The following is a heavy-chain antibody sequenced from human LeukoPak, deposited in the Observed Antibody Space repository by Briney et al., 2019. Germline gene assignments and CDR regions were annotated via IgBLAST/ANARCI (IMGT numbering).Heavy chain of an antibody. CDR2: IYSDNT. V-gene: IGHV3-53*01. Sequence: GGSLRLSCAASGFTFSSYEMNWVRQAPGKGLEWVSFIYSDNTHYSDSVKGRFTISRDNSKNTLYLQMNSLRAEDTAVYYCARRAGAYSHPYDYWGQGTLVTVSS. CDR1: GFTFSSYE. D-gene: IGHD4/OR15-4a*01. CDR3: ARRAGAYSHPYDY. J-gene: IGHJ4*02.